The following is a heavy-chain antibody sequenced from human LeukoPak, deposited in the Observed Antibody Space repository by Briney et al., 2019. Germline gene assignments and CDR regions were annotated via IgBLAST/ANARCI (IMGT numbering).Heavy chain of an antibody. CDR1: GYSINNYW. D-gene: IGHD2-15*01. CDR2: IYPADSDI. V-gene: IGHV5-51*01. Sequence: GESLKISCKGSGYSINNYWIGWVRQMPGKGLEWIGIIYPADSDIRYSPSFQGQVTISADKSISTAYLQWSSLKASDTAMYYCARQEYCSGGSCYTWFDPWGQGTLVTVSS. J-gene: IGHJ5*02. CDR3: ARQEYCSGGSCYTWFDP.